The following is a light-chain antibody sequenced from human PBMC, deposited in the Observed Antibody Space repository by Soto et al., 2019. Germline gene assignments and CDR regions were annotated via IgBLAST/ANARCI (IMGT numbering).Light chain of an antibody. CDR1: SSDVGNFDY. CDR3: SSSTTSNSWV. Sequence: QLVLTQPASVSGSPGQSITISCTGTSSDVGNFDYVSWYQHRPGMAPKLIIYDVSNRPSGVSHRFSGSKSGNTASLTISGLQAEDEADYYCSSSTTSNSWVFGGGTKVTVL. CDR2: DVS. V-gene: IGLV2-14*03. J-gene: IGLJ3*02.